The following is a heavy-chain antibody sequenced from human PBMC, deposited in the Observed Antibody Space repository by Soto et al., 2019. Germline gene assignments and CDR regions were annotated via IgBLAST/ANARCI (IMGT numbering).Heavy chain of an antibody. Sequence: EVQLVESGGGLVQPGESLRLSCAASGFTFSDYWMTWVRQAPGKGLEWVANIKKDESKKSYLDSVRGRFTISRDNARXXXXXXXXXXXXXXXXXXXXXXXXXXXXXPYYLDAFDMWGQGTMVTVSS. J-gene: IGHJ3*02. CDR2: IKKDESKK. CDR1: GFTFSDYW. CDR3: XXXXXXXXXPYYLDAFDM. V-gene: IGHV3-7*02. D-gene: IGHD3-22*01.